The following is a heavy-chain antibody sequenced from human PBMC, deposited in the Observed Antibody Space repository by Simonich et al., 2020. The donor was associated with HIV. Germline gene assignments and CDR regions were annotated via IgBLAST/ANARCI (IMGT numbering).Heavy chain of an antibody. V-gene: IGHV4-34*01. J-gene: IGHJ4*02. Sequence: QVQLQQWGAGLLKPSETLSLTCAVYGGSFSGYYWSWIRQPPGKGLEWIGEINHRGSTNYSPSLKSRVTISVDTSKNQFSLQLSSVTAADTAVYYCARGFGTWELFDYWGQGTLVTVSS. CDR2: INHRGST. CDR3: ARGFGTWELFDY. CDR1: GGSFSGYY. D-gene: IGHD1-26*01.